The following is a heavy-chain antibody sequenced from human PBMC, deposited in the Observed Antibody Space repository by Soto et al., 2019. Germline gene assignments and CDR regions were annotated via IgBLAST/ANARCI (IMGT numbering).Heavy chain of an antibody. V-gene: IGHV3-30*18. CDR1: GFTFSAYG. Sequence: QVQLVESGGGVVQPGRSLRLSCAASGFTFSAYGMHWVRQAPGKGLEWVAAISFDGSDRSYADSVTGRFTISRDNPKYTLYLQMNSLRVEDTAVYYCAKDVSMIRVCPGSWGQGALVTVSS. CDR3: AKDVSMIRVCPGS. D-gene: IGHD3-22*01. J-gene: IGHJ4*02. CDR2: ISFDGSDR.